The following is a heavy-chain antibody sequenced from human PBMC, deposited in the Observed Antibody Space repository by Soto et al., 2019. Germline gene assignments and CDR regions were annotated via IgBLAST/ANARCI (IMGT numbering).Heavy chain of an antibody. CDR2: IIYDGSNK. CDR3: AAELGNTGYDGHDY. Sequence: QVQLVESGGGVVQPGRSLRLPCAASGLTFSRYAMHWVRQAPGKGLEWVAGIIYDGSNKHYADSVQGRFTISRDNSKNTLYLQMNSLRAEDTAVYYCAAELGNTGYDGHDYWGQGTLVTVSS. V-gene: IGHV3-30*04. D-gene: IGHD5-12*01. J-gene: IGHJ4*02. CDR1: GLTFSRYA.